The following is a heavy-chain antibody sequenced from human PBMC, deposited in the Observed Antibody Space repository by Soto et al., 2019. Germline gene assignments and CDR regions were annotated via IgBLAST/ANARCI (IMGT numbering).Heavy chain of an antibody. V-gene: IGHV3-48*02. CDR2: ISSSKATI. J-gene: IGHJ4*02. CDR1: GFTFSSAW. CDR3: ARGGAARPDY. D-gene: IGHD6-6*01. Sequence: ESGGGLVKPGGSLKLSCAASGFTFSSAWMSWVRQAPGKGLEWVSYISSSKATIQYAESVKGRFTISRDNAKNSLYLQMNSLRDEDTAVYYCARGGAARPDYWGQGTLVTVSS.